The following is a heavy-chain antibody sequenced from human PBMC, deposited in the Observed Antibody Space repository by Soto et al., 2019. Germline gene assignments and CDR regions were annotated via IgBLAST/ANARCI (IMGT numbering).Heavy chain of an antibody. D-gene: IGHD3-3*01. CDR1: GGSISSGDYY. J-gene: IGHJ6*02. CDR2: IYYSGST. V-gene: IGHV4-30-4*01. CDR3: ARDPITIFVVVPYYGMDV. Sequence: SEALSLTCTVSGGSISSGDYYWSWIRHPPGKGLEWIGYIYYSGSTYYNPSLKSRVTISVDTSKNQFSLKLSSVTAADTAVYYCARDPITIFVVVPYYGMDVWGPGTTFPVSS.